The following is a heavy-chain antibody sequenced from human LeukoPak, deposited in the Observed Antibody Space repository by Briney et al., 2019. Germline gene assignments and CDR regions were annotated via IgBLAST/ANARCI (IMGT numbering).Heavy chain of an antibody. V-gene: IGHV1-69*05. J-gene: IGHJ6*03. CDR2: IIPIFGTA. D-gene: IGHD1-26*01. Sequence: SVKVSCKASGGTFSSYAISWVRQAPGQGLEWMGGIIPIFGTANYAQKFQGRVTITTDESTSTAYMELSSLRSEDTAVYYCARDGGATSLYYYYMDVWGKGTTVTVSS. CDR1: GGTFSSYA. CDR3: ARDGGATSLYYYYMDV.